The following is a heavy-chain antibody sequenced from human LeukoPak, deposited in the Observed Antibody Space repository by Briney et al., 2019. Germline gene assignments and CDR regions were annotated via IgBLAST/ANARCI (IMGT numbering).Heavy chain of an antibody. CDR1: GFTFSSYW. CDR3: GKSGANTTSWYKNGFDP. CDR2: IKQDGDVK. Sequence: GGSLRLSCAASGFTFSSYWMTWVRQAPGKGLEWVANIKQDGDVKYYVDSVKGRFTISRDNAKNSLYLQMNSLRAEDTAVYYCGKSGANTTSWYKNGFDPWGQGTLVTVSS. D-gene: IGHD6-13*01. J-gene: IGHJ5*01. V-gene: IGHV3-7*01.